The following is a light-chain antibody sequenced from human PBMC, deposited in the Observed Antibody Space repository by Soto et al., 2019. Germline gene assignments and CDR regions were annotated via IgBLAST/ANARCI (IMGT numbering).Light chain of an antibody. CDR3: QHYNSYSEA. V-gene: IGKV1-5*03. J-gene: IGKJ1*01. CDR1: QTISSW. Sequence: DIQMTRSPSTLSGSVGDRVTITCRASQTISSWLAWYQQKPGKAPKLLIYKASTLKSGVPSRFSGSGSGTEFTLTISSLQPDDFATYYCQHYNSYSEAVGQGTKVDIK. CDR2: KAS.